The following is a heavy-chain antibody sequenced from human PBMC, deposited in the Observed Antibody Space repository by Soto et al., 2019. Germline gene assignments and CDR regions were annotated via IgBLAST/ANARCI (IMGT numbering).Heavy chain of an antibody. J-gene: IGHJ4*02. D-gene: IGHD6-19*01. CDR1: GFTFSSYA. Sequence: WGSLRLSCGASGFTFSSYAMSWVRQAPGKGLEWVSAISGSGGSTYYADSVKGRFTISRDNSKNTLYLQMNSLRAEDTAVYYCANQWLGPYYFDYWGQGTLVTVSS. CDR3: ANQWLGPYYFDY. CDR2: ISGSGGST. V-gene: IGHV3-23*01.